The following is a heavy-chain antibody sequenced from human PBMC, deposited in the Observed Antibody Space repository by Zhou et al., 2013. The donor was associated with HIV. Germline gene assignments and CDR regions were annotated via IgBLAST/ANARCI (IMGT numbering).Heavy chain of an antibody. Sequence: QVRLVQSGAEVKKPGDSVKVSCQTSGYTFKNYGVSWVRQAPGQGPEWMGWISGYNDNTVYAQKFQGRVTITTDESTSTAYMELSSLRSEDTAVYYCARTLESSGKYGYYYYYYMDVWGNGTTVTVSS. CDR3: ARTLESSGKYGYYYYYYMDV. V-gene: IGHV1-18*01. J-gene: IGHJ6*03. D-gene: IGHD1-26*01. CDR2: ISGYNDNT. CDR1: GYTFKNYG.